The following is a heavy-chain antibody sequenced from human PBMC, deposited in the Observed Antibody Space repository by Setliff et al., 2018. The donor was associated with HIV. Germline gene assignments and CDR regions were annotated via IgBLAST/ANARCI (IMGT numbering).Heavy chain of an antibody. Sequence: SETLSLTCAVSGYSISGGYYWGWIRQPPGKGLEWIGSIYHSGTTYYNPSLKSRVAISLDTSKNQFSLKLSSVTASDTAVFYCARQGDPVYGGSSGVFDCWGQGTLVTVSS. V-gene: IGHV4-38-2*01. D-gene: IGHD2-15*01. J-gene: IGHJ4*02. CDR3: ARQGDPVYGGSSGVFDC. CDR1: GYSISGGYY. CDR2: IYHSGTT.